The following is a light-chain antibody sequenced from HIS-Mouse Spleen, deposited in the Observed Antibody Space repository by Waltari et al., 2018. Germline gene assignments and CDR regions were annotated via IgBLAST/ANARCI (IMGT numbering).Light chain of an antibody. CDR2: EGS. V-gene: IGLV2-23*01. CDR1: SSDIWTCNL. Sequence: QSALTQPAPVSGAPGHSIPISRTGASSDIWTCNLVSWYQQHPGKAPKLMIYEGSKRPSGVSKRFAGSKSGNTASLTISGLQAEDEADYYCCSYAGSSTWVFGGGTKLTVL. CDR3: CSYAGSSTWV. J-gene: IGLJ3*02.